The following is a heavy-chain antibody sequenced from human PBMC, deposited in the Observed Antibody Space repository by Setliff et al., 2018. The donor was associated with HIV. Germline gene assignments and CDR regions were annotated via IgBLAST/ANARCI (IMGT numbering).Heavy chain of an antibody. Sequence: SETLSLTCTVPGGSISSSRYYWGWIRQPPGKGLDWIGYIYYSGSTYYNPSLKSRVTISLDTTTNQFALKLSSVTAADTAVYYCARLEYYYYMDVWGKGTTVTVSS. D-gene: IGHD3-3*01. J-gene: IGHJ6*03. CDR1: GGSISSSRYY. CDR3: ARLEYYYYMDV. V-gene: IGHV4-39*01. CDR2: IYYSGST.